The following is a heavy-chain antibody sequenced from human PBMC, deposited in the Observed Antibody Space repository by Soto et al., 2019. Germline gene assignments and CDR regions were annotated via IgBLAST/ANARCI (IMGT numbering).Heavy chain of an antibody. D-gene: IGHD2-2*01. CDR3: AKAPATAMPYDY. CDR2: IYYSGST. Sequence: SETVSLTXTVSGGSISSSSYYWGWIRQPPGKGLEWIGSIYYSGSTYYNPSLKSRVTISVDTSKNQFYLKLSSVTAADTAVYYRAKAPATAMPYDYWGQGTLVTVSS. CDR1: GGSISSSSYY. J-gene: IGHJ4*02. V-gene: IGHV4-39*01.